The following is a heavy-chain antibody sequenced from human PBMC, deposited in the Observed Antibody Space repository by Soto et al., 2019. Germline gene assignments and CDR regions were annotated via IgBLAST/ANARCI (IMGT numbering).Heavy chain of an antibody. V-gene: IGHV2-5*02. J-gene: IGHJ4*02. CDR1: GFSLSTGGVG. CDR2: LYWDDDK. Sequence: QITLKESGTTLVKPTQTLTLTCTFSGFSLSTGGVGVGWIRQPPGKALEWLALLYWDDDKRYTPSLEKRLTLTRDISRNQVVLTMTNMDPVDTATYYCARRQSSSGNYDYWGQGTLVTVSS. CDR3: ARRQSSSGNYDY. D-gene: IGHD6-13*01.